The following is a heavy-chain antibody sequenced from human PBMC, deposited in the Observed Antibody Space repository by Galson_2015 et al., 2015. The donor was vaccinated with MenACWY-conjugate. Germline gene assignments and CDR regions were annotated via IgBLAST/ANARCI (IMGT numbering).Heavy chain of an antibody. Sequence: SVKVSCKTSGYTFNTYYMHWVRQAPGQGLEWVGIINPYGGSTTYAQKFQGRVTMTRDTSTSTVYMELSSLRSEDTAVYYCARGRGSYYYGMDVWGQGTTVTVSS. D-gene: IGHD1-26*01. V-gene: IGHV1-46*02. CDR1: GYTFNTYY. J-gene: IGHJ6*02. CDR2: INPYGGST. CDR3: ARGRGSYYYGMDV.